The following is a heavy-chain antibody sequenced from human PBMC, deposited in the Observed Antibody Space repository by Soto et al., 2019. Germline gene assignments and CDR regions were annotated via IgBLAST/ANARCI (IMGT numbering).Heavy chain of an antibody. D-gene: IGHD5-18*01. CDR3: AILGGGEIQLWPKRENWFDP. Sequence: QVQLQESGPGLVMPSETLSLTCTVSGGSISSYCWSWIRQPPGKGLEWIGYIYYSGSTNYNPSLKSRVTISVDTSKNQFSLKLSSVTAADPAVYYCAILGGGEIQLWPKRENWFDPWGQGTLVTVSS. CDR2: IYYSGST. CDR1: GGSISSYC. V-gene: IGHV4-59*08. J-gene: IGHJ5*02.